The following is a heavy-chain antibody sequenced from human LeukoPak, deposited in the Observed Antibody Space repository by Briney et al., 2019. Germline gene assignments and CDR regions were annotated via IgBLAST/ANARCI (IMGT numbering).Heavy chain of an antibody. CDR2: ISYDGSNK. D-gene: IGHD3-10*01. V-gene: IGHV3-30*18. CDR1: GFTFSSYG. CDR3: AKDDESYGPMDGMDV. J-gene: IGHJ6*02. Sequence: GGSLRLSCAASGFTFSSYGMHWVRPAPGKGLEWVAVISYDGSNKYYADSVKGRFTISRDNSKNTLYLQMNSLRAEDTAVYYCAKDDESYGPMDGMDVWGQGTTVTVSS.